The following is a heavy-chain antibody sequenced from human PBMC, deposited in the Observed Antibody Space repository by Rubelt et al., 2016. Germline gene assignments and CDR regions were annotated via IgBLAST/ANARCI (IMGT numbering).Heavy chain of an antibody. CDR3: TSWNYVWFDY. CDR1: GVSIGTDHW. D-gene: IGHD1-7*01. Sequence: QVQLRESGPGLVKPSGTLSLTCAVSGVSIGTDHWWSWVRQPPGKGLEWIGEISHTGTTNYNTSLKSRVTVSADKSESRFSPNLTSVTAADTALYFCTSWNYVWFDYWGQGILVIVSS. V-gene: IGHV4-4*02. J-gene: IGHJ4*02. CDR2: ISHTGTT.